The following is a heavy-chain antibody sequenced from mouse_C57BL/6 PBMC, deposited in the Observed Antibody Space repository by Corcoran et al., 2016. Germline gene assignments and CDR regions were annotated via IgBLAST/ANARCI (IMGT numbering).Heavy chain of an antibody. J-gene: IGHJ1*03. CDR3: ARSLNYYGSSHGYFDV. CDR1: GYTFTDYY. Sequence: EVQLQQSGPELVKPGASVKISCKASGYTFTDYYMNWVKQSHGKSLEWIGDINPNNGGTSYNQKFKGKATLTVDKSSSTAYMELRSLTSEDSAVYYCARSLNYYGSSHGYFDVWGTGTTVTVSS. V-gene: IGHV1-26*01. CDR2: INPNNGGT. D-gene: IGHD1-1*01.